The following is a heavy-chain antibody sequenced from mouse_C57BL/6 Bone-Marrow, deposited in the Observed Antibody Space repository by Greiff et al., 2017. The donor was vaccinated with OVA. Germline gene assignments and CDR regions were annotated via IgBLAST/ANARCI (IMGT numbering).Heavy chain of an antibody. J-gene: IGHJ1*03. D-gene: IGHD4-1*01. CDR3: AVLGGGYFDV. CDR2: ISNGGGST. CDR1: GFTFSDYY. Sequence: EVQGVESGGGLVQPGGSLKLSCAASGFTFSDYYMYWVRQTPEKRLEWVAYISNGGGSTYYPDTVKGRFTISRDNAKNTLYLQMSRLKSEDTAMYYCAVLGGGYFDVWGTGTTVTVSS. V-gene: IGHV5-12*01.